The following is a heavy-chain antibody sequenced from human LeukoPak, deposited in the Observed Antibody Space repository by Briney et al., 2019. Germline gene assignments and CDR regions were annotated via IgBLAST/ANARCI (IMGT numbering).Heavy chain of an antibody. CDR1: GGTFSSYA. Sequence: ASVKVSCKASGGTFSSYAISWVRQAPGQGLEWMGGIIPIFGTANYAQKFQGRVTITTDESTSTAYMELSSLRSEDTAVYYCASSLVVTVSRFRLDYWGQGTLVTVSS. V-gene: IGHV1-69*05. D-gene: IGHD2-21*02. CDR3: ASSLVVTVSRFRLDY. CDR2: IIPIFGTA. J-gene: IGHJ4*02.